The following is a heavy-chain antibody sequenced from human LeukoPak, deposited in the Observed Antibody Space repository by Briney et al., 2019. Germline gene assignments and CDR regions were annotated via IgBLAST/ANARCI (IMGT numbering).Heavy chain of an antibody. Sequence: SETLSLTCTVSGGSISNEGDYWSWIRQPAGKGLEWIGRIYNSGTTNYNPSVKSRISMSLDTSENQFSLNLRSVTAADTAVYYCAREGTLGSGWYDYWGQGTLVTVSS. D-gene: IGHD6-19*01. V-gene: IGHV4-61*02. CDR2: IYNSGTT. J-gene: IGHJ4*02. CDR3: AREGTLGSGWYDY. CDR1: GGSISNEGDY.